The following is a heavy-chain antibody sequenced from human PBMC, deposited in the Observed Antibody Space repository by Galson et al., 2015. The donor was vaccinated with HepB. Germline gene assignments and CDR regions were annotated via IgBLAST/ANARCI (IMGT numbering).Heavy chain of an antibody. CDR1: GTSISPYY. CDR3: AKVKGGFGDYGVFDY. Sequence: LSLTCTVSGTSISPYYWIWIRQSAGKGLEWIGRVYSSGSSNYNPSLKSRVSMSVDTSKSQFSLKLNSVTAADTAVYYCAKVKGGFGDYGVFDYWGQGILVIVPS. V-gene: IGHV4-4*07. CDR2: VYSSGSS. J-gene: IGHJ4*02. D-gene: IGHD4-17*01.